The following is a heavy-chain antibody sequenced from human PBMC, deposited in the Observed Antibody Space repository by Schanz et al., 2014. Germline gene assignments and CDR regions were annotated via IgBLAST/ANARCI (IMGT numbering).Heavy chain of an antibody. CDR1: GFTFSSYG. CDR3: ARDLVSYHDFWSGQETGDRAFDL. CDR2: IWYDGSNK. Sequence: QVHLVESGGGVVQPGRSLRLSCAASGFTFSSYGMHWVRQAPGKGLEWVAIIWYDGSNKYYADSVKGRFTISRDNSKNTLFLEMNSLRVEDTAVYYCARDLVSYHDFWSGQETGDRAFDLWGQGTMVTVSP. J-gene: IGHJ3*01. D-gene: IGHD3-3*01. V-gene: IGHV3-33*01.